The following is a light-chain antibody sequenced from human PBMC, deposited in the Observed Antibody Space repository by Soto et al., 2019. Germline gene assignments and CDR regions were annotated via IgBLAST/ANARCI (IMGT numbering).Light chain of an antibody. J-gene: IGKJ2*01. CDR3: QQYGRSQGT. V-gene: IGKV3-20*01. CDR2: GTS. CDR1: QSVSGSY. Sequence: EVVLTRSPGTLSLSPGERATLSCRASQSVSGSYLAWYQQKPGQAPRLLIYGTSSRATGIPARFSGSGSGTDFTLTISRLEPEDFAVYYCQQYGRSQGTFGQGTKLEIK.